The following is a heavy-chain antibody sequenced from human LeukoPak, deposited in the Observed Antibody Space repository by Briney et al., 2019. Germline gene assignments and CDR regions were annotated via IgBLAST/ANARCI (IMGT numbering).Heavy chain of an antibody. Sequence: SETLSLTCAVYGGSFSGYYWSWIRQPPGKGLEWIGEINHSGSTNCDPSLKSRVTISVDTSKNQFSLKLSSVTAADTAAYYCARGSYTIGFDYWGQGTLVTVSS. CDR1: GGSFSGYY. CDR3: ARGSYTIGFDY. CDR2: INHSGST. D-gene: IGHD3-9*01. V-gene: IGHV4-34*01. J-gene: IGHJ4*02.